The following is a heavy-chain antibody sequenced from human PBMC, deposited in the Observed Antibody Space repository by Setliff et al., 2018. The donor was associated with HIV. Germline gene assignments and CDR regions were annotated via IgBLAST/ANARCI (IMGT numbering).Heavy chain of an antibody. D-gene: IGHD6-6*01. CDR2: INPSSGST. V-gene: IGHV1-46*01. CDR1: GYTFTSYY. CDR3: ARDPAPSSSASYFQH. Sequence: GASVKVSCKASGYTFTSYYMHWVRQAPGQELEWMGIINPSSGSTTYAQKFQGRATMTRDTSTSTVYMELSSLRSEDTAVYYCARDPAPSSSASYFQHWGQGTPVTVSS. J-gene: IGHJ1*01.